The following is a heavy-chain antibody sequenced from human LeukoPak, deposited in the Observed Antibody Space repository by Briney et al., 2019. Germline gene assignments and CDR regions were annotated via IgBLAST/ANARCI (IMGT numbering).Heavy chain of an antibody. CDR3: AKSIAARPTYYGMDV. D-gene: IGHD6-6*01. V-gene: IGHV3-9*01. CDR2: ISWNSGSI. Sequence: HPGGSLRLSCAASGFTFDDYAMHWVRQAPRKGLEWVSGISWNSGSIGYADSVKGRFTISRDNAKNSLYLQMNSLRAEDTALYYCAKSIAARPTYYGMDVWGQGTTVTVSS. J-gene: IGHJ6*02. CDR1: GFTFDDYA.